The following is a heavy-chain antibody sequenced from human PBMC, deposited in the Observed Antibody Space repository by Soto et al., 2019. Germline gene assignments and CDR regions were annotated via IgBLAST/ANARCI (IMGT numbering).Heavy chain of an antibody. CDR2: IYYSGST. D-gene: IGHD4-17*01. CDR3: ARDSGLRLDFAY. CDR1: GGSISSDGYY. Sequence: SETLSLTCTVSGGSISSDGYYWSWSRQHPGKGLEFIGYIYYSGSTYYNPSLRGRVSISIDTSKNQFSMKLSSVTAADTAVYYCARDSGLRLDFAYWGQGTLVTVSS. J-gene: IGHJ4*02. V-gene: IGHV4-31*03.